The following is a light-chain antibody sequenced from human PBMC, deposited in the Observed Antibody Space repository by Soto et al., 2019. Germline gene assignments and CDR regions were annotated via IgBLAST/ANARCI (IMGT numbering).Light chain of an antibody. CDR1: SSDVGGYNY. CDR2: EVS. V-gene: IGLV2-14*01. CDR3: SSYAGSYTYV. J-gene: IGLJ1*01. Sequence: QSALTQPASVSGSPGQSITISCTGTSSDVGGYNYVSWYQQYPGKAPKLMIYEVSNRPSGVSNRFSGSKSGNTASLTISGLQAEDEADYYCSSYAGSYTYVFATGTKLTVL.